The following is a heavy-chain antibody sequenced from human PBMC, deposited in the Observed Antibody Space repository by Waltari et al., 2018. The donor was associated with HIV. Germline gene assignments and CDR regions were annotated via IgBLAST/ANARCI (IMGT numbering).Heavy chain of an antibody. CDR2: INPNRGDT. D-gene: IGHD3-22*01. J-gene: IGHJ4*02. V-gene: IGHV1-2*02. Sequence: QVQLLQSGAEVKKPGASVKVSCKASGYTFTDYYMHWVRKAPVQGPEWMGWINPNRGDTNYAQKFQCRVTMTRDTSITTAYMELSRLRSDDTAVYFCAMDYDSNGMYYFDYWGQGPLVTVSS. CDR3: AMDYDSNGMYYFDY. CDR1: GYTFTDYY.